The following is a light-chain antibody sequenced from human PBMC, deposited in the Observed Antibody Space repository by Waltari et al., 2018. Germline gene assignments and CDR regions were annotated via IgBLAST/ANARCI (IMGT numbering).Light chain of an antibody. Sequence: DIQMPQSPSSLSASVGDRVTITCQASQDISNYLKWYQQKPGKAPKLLIYDASNLETGVPSRFSGSGSGTDFTFTISSLQPEDIATYYCQQYDNPITFGQGTRLEIK. J-gene: IGKJ5*01. CDR1: QDISNY. V-gene: IGKV1-33*01. CDR2: DAS. CDR3: QQYDNPIT.